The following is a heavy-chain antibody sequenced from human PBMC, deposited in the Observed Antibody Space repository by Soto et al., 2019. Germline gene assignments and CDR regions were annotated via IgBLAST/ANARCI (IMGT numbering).Heavy chain of an antibody. Sequence: EVQLVESGGGLVQPGGSLRLSCVASGFTFSSYDMHWVRQAPGKGLEWVSAISIYGATFYSGLARGRFTISRENAKSSLYLQMNSLRDEDTAVYYCAKERDSDSVPWQESDSWGQGTLVTVSS. J-gene: IGHJ4*02. V-gene: IGHV3-13*01. CDR2: ISIYGAT. D-gene: IGHD2-15*01. CDR3: AKERDSDSVPWQESDS. CDR1: GFTFSSYD.